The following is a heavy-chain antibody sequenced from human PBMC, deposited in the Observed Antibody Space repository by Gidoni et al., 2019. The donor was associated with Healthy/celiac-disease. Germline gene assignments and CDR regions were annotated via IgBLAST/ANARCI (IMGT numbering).Heavy chain of an antibody. CDR2: ISGSGGST. D-gene: IGHD6-6*01. V-gene: IGHV3-23*01. J-gene: IGHJ4*02. Sequence: EVQLLESGGGLVQPGGSLRLSCAASGFTFSSYAMSWGRQAPGKGLGWVLAISGSGGSTYYADSVKGRFTISRDNSKNTLYLQMNSLRAEDTAVYYCAKDLAARHDYWGQGTLVTVSS. CDR1: GFTFSSYA. CDR3: AKDLAARHDY.